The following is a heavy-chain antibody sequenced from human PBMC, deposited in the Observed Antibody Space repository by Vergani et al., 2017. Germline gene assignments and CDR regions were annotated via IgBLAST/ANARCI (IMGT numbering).Heavy chain of an antibody. CDR1: GFTFSSYG. D-gene: IGHD6-19*01. CDR3: ARDQWLVRGEFDY. Sequence: QVQLVESGGGVVQPGRSLRLSCAASGFTFSSYGMHWVRQAPGKGLEWVAVIWYDGSNKYYADSVKGRFTISRDNSKNTLYLQMNSLRAEDTAVYYCARDQWLVRGEFDYWGQGTLDTVSS. J-gene: IGHJ4*02. V-gene: IGHV3-33*01. CDR2: IWYDGSNK.